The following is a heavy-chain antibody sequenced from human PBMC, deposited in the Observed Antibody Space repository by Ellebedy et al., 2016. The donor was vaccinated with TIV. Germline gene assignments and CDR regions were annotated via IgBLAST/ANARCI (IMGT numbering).Heavy chain of an antibody. J-gene: IGHJ4*02. V-gene: IGHV1-58*01. CDR2: IVVGSGNT. Sequence: SVKVSXXASGFTFTSSAVQWVRQARGQRLEWIGWIVVGSGNTNYAQKFQGRVTMTRDTSTSTVYMELSSLRSKDTAVYYCARDYRTTISFDYWGQGTLVTVSS. D-gene: IGHD2/OR15-2a*01. CDR1: GFTFTSSA. CDR3: ARDYRTTISFDY.